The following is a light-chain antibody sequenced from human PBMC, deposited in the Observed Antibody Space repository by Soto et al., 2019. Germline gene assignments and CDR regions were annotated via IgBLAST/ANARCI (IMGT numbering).Light chain of an antibody. CDR1: QSISSSF. V-gene: IGKV3-20*01. Sequence: EMWLTQSPGTLSLSPGERATLSCRASQSISSSFLAWYQQRPGQSPRLIIYGASSRATGIPDRFSGSGSGTDFTLTISRLDLEDSAFYYCQQYVTSSWTFGQGTKVDIK. J-gene: IGKJ1*01. CDR3: QQYVTSSWT. CDR2: GAS.